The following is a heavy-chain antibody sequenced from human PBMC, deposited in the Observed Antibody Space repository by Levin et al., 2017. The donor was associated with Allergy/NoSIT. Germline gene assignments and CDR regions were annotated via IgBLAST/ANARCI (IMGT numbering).Heavy chain of an antibody. CDR1: GGSFSGYY. V-gene: IGHV4-34*01. Sequence: SETLSLTCAVHGGSFSGYYWCWIRQPPGKGLEWIGEINHSGSTNYNPSLKSRSTISVDTSKNQFSLKLSSVTAADPAVYYCASGIGVATIRSDFDYWGQGTLVTVSS. CDR3: ASGIGVATIRSDFDY. J-gene: IGHJ4*02. D-gene: IGHD5-12*01. CDR2: INHSGST.